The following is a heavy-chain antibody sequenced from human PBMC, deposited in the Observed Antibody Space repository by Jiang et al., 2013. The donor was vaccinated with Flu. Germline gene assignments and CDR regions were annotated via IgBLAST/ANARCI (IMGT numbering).Heavy chain of an antibody. J-gene: IGHJ4*02. CDR2: IIPVLGMT. V-gene: IGHV1-69*04. CDR3: ARTTHMTSVTTDDF. Sequence: SCKASGGTFFNYAVYWVRQAPGHGLEWMGRIIPVLGMTNYAQTLQGRLTITADKSTTTAYMDLNNLRIEDTAVYYCARTTHMTSVTTDDFWGQGTLVTVSS. CDR1: GGTFFNYA. D-gene: IGHD4-17*01.